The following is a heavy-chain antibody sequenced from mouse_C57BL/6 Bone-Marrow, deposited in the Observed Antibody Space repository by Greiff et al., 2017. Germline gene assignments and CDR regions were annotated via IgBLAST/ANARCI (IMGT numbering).Heavy chain of an antibody. CDR3: ARPNYGRAMDY. D-gene: IGHD1-1*01. CDR2: ISSGGSYT. J-gene: IGHJ4*01. V-gene: IGHV5-6*01. CDR1: GFTFSSYG. Sequence: EVKLMESGGDLVKPGGSLKLSCAASGFTFSSYGMSWVRQTPDKRLEWVATISSGGSYTYYPDSVKGRFTISRDNAKNTLYLQMSSLKSEDTAMYYCARPNYGRAMDYWGQGTSVTVSS.